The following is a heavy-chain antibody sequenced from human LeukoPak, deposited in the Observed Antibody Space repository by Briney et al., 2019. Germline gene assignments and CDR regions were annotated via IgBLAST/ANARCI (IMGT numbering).Heavy chain of an antibody. D-gene: IGHD6-6*01. CDR1: GGSISTSSYY. Sequence: SETLSLTCTVSGGSISTSSYYWGWIRQPPGKGLEWIGYIYYSGNTNYNPSLKSRVTISVDTSKKQFSLKLSSVTAADTAVYFCARGGSRQISSSDLDYWGQGTLVTVSS. CDR3: ARGGSRQISSSDLDY. J-gene: IGHJ4*02. CDR2: IYYSGNT. V-gene: IGHV4-61*05.